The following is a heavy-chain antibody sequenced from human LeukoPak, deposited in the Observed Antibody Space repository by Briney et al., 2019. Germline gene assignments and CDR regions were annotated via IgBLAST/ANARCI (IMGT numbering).Heavy chain of an antibody. V-gene: IGHV3-48*01. D-gene: IGHD4-23*01. CDR1: GFTFSSYS. J-gene: IGHJ6*03. CDR3: ARDVGGSRVMDV. CDR2: ISSSSSTI. Sequence: AGGSLRLSCAASGFTFSSYSMNWVRQAPGKGVEWVSYISSSSSTIYYADSVKGRFTISRDNAKNSLYLQMNSLRAEDTAVYYCARDVGGSRVMDVWGKGTTVTVSS.